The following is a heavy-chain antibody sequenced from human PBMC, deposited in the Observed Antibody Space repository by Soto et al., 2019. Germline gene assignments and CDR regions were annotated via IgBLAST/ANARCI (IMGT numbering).Heavy chain of an antibody. V-gene: IGHV3-30-3*01. CDR3: ARASLPGPLPYDGMGV. J-gene: IGHJ6*02. CDR1: GFSFNIYA. Sequence: QVQLEESGGGVVQPGRSLRLSCAASGFSFNIYAMNWVRQAPGQGLEWLSLISDDGTKTYYADSVKGRFIVSRDDSSNTLYLQMDSLSAEDTALYFCARASLPGPLPYDGMGVWGQGTTVLVSS. CDR2: ISDDGTKT.